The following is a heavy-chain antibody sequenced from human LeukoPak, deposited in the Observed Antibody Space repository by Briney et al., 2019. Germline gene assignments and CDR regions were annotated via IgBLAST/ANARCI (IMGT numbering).Heavy chain of an antibody. J-gene: IGHJ4*02. CDR1: GFSFSNYG. V-gene: IGHV3-30*18. CDR3: AKDATRYCGGDCYPQTPDF. D-gene: IGHD2-21*02. CDR2: ISYDGINK. Sequence: GSLRLSCAASGFSFSNYGMHWVRQAPGKGLEWVAVISYDGINKYYGDSVKGRFTISRDNSKNTLYLEMNSLRAEDTAVFYCAKDATRYCGGDCYPQTPDFWGQGTLVTVSS.